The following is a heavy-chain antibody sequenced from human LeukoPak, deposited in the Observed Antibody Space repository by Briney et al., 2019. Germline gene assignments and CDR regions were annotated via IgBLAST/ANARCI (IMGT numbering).Heavy chain of an antibody. CDR2: ISWNSGSI. CDR1: GFTFDDYA. CDR3: ARDGGEYYYDSSGSPPGYFDY. D-gene: IGHD3-22*01. J-gene: IGHJ4*02. Sequence: SLRLSCAASGFTFDDYAMHWVRQAPGKGLEWVSGISWNSGSIGYADSVKGRFTISRDNSKNTLYLQMNSLRAEDTAVYYCARDGGEYYYDSSGSPPGYFDYWGQGTLVTVSS. V-gene: IGHV3-9*01.